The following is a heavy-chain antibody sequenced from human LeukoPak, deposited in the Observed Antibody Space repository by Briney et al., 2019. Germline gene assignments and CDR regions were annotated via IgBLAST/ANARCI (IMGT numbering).Heavy chain of an antibody. CDR1: GGFISTGGYY. Sequence: SETLSLTCTVSGGFISTGGYYWSWIRQPPGKGLEWIGYISYSGGTYYNPSLKGRVSVSVDTSKNQFSLKLSSVTAADTAVYYCASTSKYIGSGRDDSFDIWGQGTMVTVSS. CDR2: ISYSGGT. CDR3: ASTSKYIGSGRDDSFDI. J-gene: IGHJ3*02. D-gene: IGHD3-10*01. V-gene: IGHV4-30-4*01.